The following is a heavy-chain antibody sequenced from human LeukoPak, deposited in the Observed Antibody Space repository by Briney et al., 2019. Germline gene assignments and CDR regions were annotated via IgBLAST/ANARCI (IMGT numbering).Heavy chain of an antibody. CDR2: INTNTGNP. D-gene: IGHD1-26*01. Sequence: ASVKVSCKASGYTFTSYAMNWVRQAPGQGLEWMGWINTNTGNPTCAQGFTGRFVFSLDTSVSTAYLQISSLKAEDTAVYYCARVLGGSYYARLFAFDIWGQGTMVTVSS. V-gene: IGHV7-4-1*02. CDR1: GYTFTSYA. J-gene: IGHJ3*02. CDR3: ARVLGGSYYARLFAFDI.